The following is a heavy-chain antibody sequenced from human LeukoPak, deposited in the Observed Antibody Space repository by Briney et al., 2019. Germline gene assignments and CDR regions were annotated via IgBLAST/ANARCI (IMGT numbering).Heavy chain of an antibody. Sequence: GGSLRLSCAASGFTLSTYAMHWVRQAPGEGLEWVAVISYDGSDTYYADSVKGRFTISRDSSKNTLYLQMTSLRAEDTGVYYCARADFYGSGSHPPGGFDYWGQGTLVTVSS. J-gene: IGHJ4*02. V-gene: IGHV3-30*04. CDR3: ARADFYGSGSHPPGGFDY. CDR1: GFTLSTYA. CDR2: ISYDGSDT. D-gene: IGHD3-10*01.